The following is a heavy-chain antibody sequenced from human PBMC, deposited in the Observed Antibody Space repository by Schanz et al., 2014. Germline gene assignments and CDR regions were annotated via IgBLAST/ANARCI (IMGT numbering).Heavy chain of an antibody. CDR3: AKDISDTSGKDDY. D-gene: IGHD3-22*01. J-gene: IGHJ4*02. CDR1: GFTFSTYA. CDR2: INTGGDDT. V-gene: IGHV3-23*04. Sequence: GQLVESGGGVVRPGGSLRLSCAASGFTFSTYAMAWVRQAPGKGLEWVSSINTGGDDTYYADSVKGRFTISRDNSKNTLFLQMNSLRVEDSAIYYCAKDISDTSGKDDYWGQGTLVTVSS.